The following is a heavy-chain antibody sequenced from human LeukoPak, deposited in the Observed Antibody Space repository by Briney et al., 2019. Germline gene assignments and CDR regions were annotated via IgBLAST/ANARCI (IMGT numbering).Heavy chain of an antibody. D-gene: IGHD3-16*02. CDR1: GFTFSSYS. Sequence: PGGSLRLSCAASGFTFSSYSMNWVRQAPGKGLQWVSYISGSSSTIYYADSVKGRFTISRDNAKNSLYLQMNSLRAEDTAVYYCATFTFGGLIVAPWGQGTLVTVSS. CDR2: ISGSSSTI. CDR3: ATFTFGGLIVAP. V-gene: IGHV3-48*01. J-gene: IGHJ5*02.